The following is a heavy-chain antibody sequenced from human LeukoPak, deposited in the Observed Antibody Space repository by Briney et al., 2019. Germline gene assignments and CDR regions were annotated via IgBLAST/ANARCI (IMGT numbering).Heavy chain of an antibody. V-gene: IGHV3-9*01. CDR3: AKDISDWSPRAFDI. J-gene: IGHJ3*02. CDR1: GLTFDDYA. Sequence: GRSLRLSCAASGLTFDDYAMHWVRQAPGKGLERVSGISWNSGSIGYADSVKGRFTISRDNAKNSLYLQMNSLRAEDTALYYCAKDISDWSPRAFDIWGQGTMVTVSS. D-gene: IGHD3-9*01. CDR2: ISWNSGSI.